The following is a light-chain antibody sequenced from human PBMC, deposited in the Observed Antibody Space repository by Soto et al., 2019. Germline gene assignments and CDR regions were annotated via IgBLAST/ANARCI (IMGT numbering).Light chain of an antibody. CDR1: QSVSSSY. Sequence: EIVLTQSPGTLSLSPGEGATLSCRASQSVSSSYLAWYQQKPGQAPRLLIYGASSRATGIPDRFSGSGSGTDFTLTISRLEPEDFAVYYCQQYGSSPPYTFGQGTK. CDR2: GAS. CDR3: QQYGSSPPYT. J-gene: IGKJ2*01. V-gene: IGKV3-20*01.